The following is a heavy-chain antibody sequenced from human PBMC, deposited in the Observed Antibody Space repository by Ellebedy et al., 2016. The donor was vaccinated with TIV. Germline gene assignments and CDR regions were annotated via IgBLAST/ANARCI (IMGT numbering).Heavy chain of an antibody. CDR1: GFTFSSYA. CDR2: ISGSGGST. V-gene: IGHV3-23*01. D-gene: IGHD3-16*01. Sequence: GESLKISXAASGFTFSSYAMSWVRQAPGKGLEWVSAISGSGGSTYYADSVKGRFTISRDNSKNTLYLQMNSLRAEDTAVYYCAKPTTFGYYYYGMDVWGQGTTVTVSS. J-gene: IGHJ6*02. CDR3: AKPTTFGYYYYGMDV.